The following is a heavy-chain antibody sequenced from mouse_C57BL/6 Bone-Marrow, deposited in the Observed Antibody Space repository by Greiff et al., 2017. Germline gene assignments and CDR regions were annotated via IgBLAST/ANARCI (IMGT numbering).Heavy chain of an antibody. CDR2: IDPENGDT. Sequence: EVQLQQSGAELVRPGASVKLSCTASGFNIKDHYMHWVKQRPEQGLEWIGWIDPENGDTEYASKFQGKATITADTSSNTAYLQLSSLTSEDTAVYYCTYYGSADYWGQGTTLTVSS. J-gene: IGHJ2*01. CDR3: TYYGSADY. D-gene: IGHD1-1*01. V-gene: IGHV14-4*01. CDR1: GFNIKDHY.